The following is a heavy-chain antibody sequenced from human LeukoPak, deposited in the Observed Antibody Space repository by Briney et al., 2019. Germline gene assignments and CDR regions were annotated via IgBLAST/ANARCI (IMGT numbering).Heavy chain of an antibody. CDR3: ARDRRVRDTKEKDFDL. CDR1: GYTFTGYY. Sequence: ASVTVSCKASGYTFTGYYMHWVRQAPGQGLEWMGWVNPNSGGTNYAQKFQGRVTMTRDTSISTAYIELSRLRSDDTAVYYCARDRRVRDTKEKDFDLWGRGTLVTVSS. CDR2: VNPNSGGT. D-gene: IGHD3-10*01. J-gene: IGHJ2*01. V-gene: IGHV1-2*02.